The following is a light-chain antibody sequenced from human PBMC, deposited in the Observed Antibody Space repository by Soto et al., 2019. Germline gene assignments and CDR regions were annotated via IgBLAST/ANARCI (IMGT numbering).Light chain of an antibody. V-gene: IGLV2-14*01. Sequence: QSALTQPASVSGSPGQSITISCSGTRRDVGAYNLVSWYQQPPGKAPQLLIYEVRNRPSGISSRFSGSRSGSTASLTISSLLPEDEADYYCSAYTSRSTLVFGGGTKVTVL. J-gene: IGLJ2*01. CDR3: SAYTSRSTLV. CDR1: RRDVGAYNL. CDR2: EVR.